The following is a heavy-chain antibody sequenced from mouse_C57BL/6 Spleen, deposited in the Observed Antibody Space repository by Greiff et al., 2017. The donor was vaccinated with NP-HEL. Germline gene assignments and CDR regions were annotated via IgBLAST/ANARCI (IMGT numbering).Heavy chain of an antibody. CDR2: LRNKANGYTT. V-gene: IGHV7-3*01. CDR3: ARLTGTSYDAMDY. Sequence: EVMLVESGGGLVQPGGSLSLSCAASGFTFTDYYMSWVRQPPGKALEWLGFLRNKANGYTTEYSASVKGRFTISRDNSQSILYLQMNALRAEDSATYYCARLTGTSYDAMDYWGQGTSVTVSS. J-gene: IGHJ4*01. D-gene: IGHD4-1*01. CDR1: GFTFTDYY.